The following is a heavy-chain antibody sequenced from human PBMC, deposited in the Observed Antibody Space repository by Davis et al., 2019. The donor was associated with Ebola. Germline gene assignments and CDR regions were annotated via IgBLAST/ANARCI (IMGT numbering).Heavy chain of an antibody. V-gene: IGHV3-9*01. D-gene: IGHD3-9*01. CDR1: GFTFDDYA. Sequence: SLKISCAASGFTFDDYAMHWVRQAPGKGLEWVSGISWNSGSIGYADSVKGRFTISRDNAKNSLYLQMNSLRAEDTAVYYCARDSHDRYPWVYYYYYGMDVWGQGTTVTVSS. CDR2: ISWNSGSI. J-gene: IGHJ6*02. CDR3: ARDSHDRYPWVYYYYYGMDV.